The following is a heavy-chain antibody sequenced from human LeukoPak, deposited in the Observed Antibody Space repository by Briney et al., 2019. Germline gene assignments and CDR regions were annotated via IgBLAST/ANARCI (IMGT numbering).Heavy chain of an antibody. CDR1: GFTFSSYW. CDR3: ASERLLVLM. D-gene: IGHD2-21*02. J-gene: IGHJ4*02. V-gene: IGHV3-48*04. CDR2: ISSSGGTI. Sequence: QPGGSLRLSCAASGFTFSSYWMSWVRQAPGKGLEWVSYISSSGGTIYYADSVKGRFTISRDNAKNSLYLQMNSLRAEDTAVYYCASERLLVLMWGQGTLVTVSS.